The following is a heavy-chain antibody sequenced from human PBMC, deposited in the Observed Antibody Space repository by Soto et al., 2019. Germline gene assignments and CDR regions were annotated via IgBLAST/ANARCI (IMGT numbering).Heavy chain of an antibody. V-gene: IGHV3-30*04. D-gene: IGHD3-3*01. CDR1: GISFTSYS. J-gene: IGHJ6*02. CDR2: ISFDGENK. CDR3: ARGITFLGQSITGGVSGFDV. Sequence: QVQLVESGGGVVQPGRSLRLSCAASGISFTSYSMNWVRQTPGKGLEWVAVISFDGENKFYADSVKGRFIISRDISRNTLFLQMNSLRPEDTAVYYCARGITFLGQSITGGVSGFDVWGQGTTVAVS.